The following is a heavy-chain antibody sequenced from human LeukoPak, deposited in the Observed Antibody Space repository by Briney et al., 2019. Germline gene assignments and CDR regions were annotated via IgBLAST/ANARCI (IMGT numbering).Heavy chain of an antibody. J-gene: IGHJ4*02. CDR2: ISGSSHYT. V-gene: IGHV3-11*06. CDR1: GFTFSDHN. D-gene: IGHD4-17*01. Sequence: GGSLRLSCAASGFTFSDHNMSWIRQAPGKGLEWVSYISGSSHYTNTADSVKGRFTISRDNAKNSLYLQMNSLRTEDTAVYYCARVTHYGESALDYWGQGTLVTVSS. CDR3: ARVTHYGESALDY.